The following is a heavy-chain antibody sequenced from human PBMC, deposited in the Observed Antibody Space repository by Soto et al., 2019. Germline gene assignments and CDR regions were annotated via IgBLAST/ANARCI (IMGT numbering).Heavy chain of an antibody. D-gene: IGHD4-17*01. CDR3: AHPRGYGVFDAYDI. Sequence: SGGSLRLSCAASGFTFSTYAMIWVRQAPGKGLEWVSAISASGGTTYYADSVKGRFTISRDNSINALYLQINSLRIEDTAVYYCAHPRGYGVFDAYDIWGQGTMVTVSS. CDR2: ISASGGTT. J-gene: IGHJ3*02. CDR1: GFTFSTYA. V-gene: IGHV3-23*01.